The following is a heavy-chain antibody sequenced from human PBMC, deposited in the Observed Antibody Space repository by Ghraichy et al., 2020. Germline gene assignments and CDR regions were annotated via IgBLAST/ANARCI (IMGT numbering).Heavy chain of an antibody. Sequence: SETLSLTCTVSGGSISSYYWSWIRQPPGKGLEWIGYIYYTGTSDYNPSLKSRVTISVDTSRSQFSLKLTSVTAADTAVYYCATASGNYLGAFDIWGQGTMVTASS. V-gene: IGHV4-59*08. CDR1: GGSISSYY. CDR3: ATASGNYLGAFDI. CDR2: IYYTGTS. J-gene: IGHJ3*02. D-gene: IGHD1-26*01.